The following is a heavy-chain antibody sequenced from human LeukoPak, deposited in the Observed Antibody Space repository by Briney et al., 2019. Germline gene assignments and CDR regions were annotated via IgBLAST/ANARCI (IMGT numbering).Heavy chain of an antibody. Sequence: SETLSLTCIVSGGSISSYYWSWIRQPAGKGLEWIGRIYTSGSTNYNPSLKSRVTMSVDTSKNQFSLKLSSVTAADTAVYYCALFGELWDDAFDIWGQGTMVTVSS. V-gene: IGHV4-4*07. CDR1: GGSISSYY. J-gene: IGHJ3*02. CDR2: IYTSGST. CDR3: ALFGELWDDAFDI. D-gene: IGHD3-10*01.